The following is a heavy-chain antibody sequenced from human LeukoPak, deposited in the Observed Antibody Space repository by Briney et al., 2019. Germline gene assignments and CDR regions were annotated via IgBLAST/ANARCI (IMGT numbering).Heavy chain of an antibody. J-gene: IGHJ4*02. V-gene: IGHV4-30-4*08. D-gene: IGHD6-19*01. CDR3: ARTKYTSGWYVVRSGDPFDY. CDR1: SGSISSGDYY. CDR2: IYFSGST. Sequence: SQTLSLTCTDSSGSISSGDYYWTWIRQPPGKGLEWIGYIYFSGSTYYNPSLKSRVTISVDTSKNQFSLKLSSVAAADTAVYYCARTKYTSGWYVVRSGDPFDYWGQGTLVTVSS.